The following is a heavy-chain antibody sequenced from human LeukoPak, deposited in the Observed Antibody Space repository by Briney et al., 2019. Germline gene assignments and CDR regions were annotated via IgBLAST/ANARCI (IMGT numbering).Heavy chain of an antibody. J-gene: IGHJ4*02. Sequence: PSEAPSLTCTVSGGSISSSSEYWGWIRQPPGKGLEWIGRIFYSGRTYYSPSLKSRVTISVDTSKKQFSLKLSSVTAADTAVYYCARHAPEHKIVGVGVWGQGTLVTVSS. CDR3: ARHAPEHKIVGVGV. CDR1: GGSISSSSEY. V-gene: IGHV4-39*01. D-gene: IGHD1-26*01. CDR2: IFYSGRT.